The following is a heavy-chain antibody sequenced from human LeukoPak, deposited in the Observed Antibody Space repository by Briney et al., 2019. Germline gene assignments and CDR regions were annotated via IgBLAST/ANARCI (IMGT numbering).Heavy chain of an antibody. CDR3: GRDGVTSSVDY. Sequence: GGSLRLSCAASGFTFSSHWMSWVRQAPGKGLEWVANIKENGGKKYYVDSVKGRFTISRDNAKNSLYLQMNSLRAEDTAVYYCGRDGVTSSVDYWGQGTLVTVSS. D-gene: IGHD2-21*02. J-gene: IGHJ4*02. CDR2: IKENGGKK. CDR1: GFTFSSHW. V-gene: IGHV3-7*01.